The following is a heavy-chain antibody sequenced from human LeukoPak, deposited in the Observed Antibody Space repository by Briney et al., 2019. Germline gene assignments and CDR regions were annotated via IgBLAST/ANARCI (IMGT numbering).Heavy chain of an antibody. CDR2: ISSSSSYI. Sequence: GGSLRLSCAASGFTFSSYSMKWVRQAPGKGLEWVSSISSSSSYIYYADSVKGRFTISRDNAKNSLYLQMNSLRAEDTAVYCCARDLLREYYYDSSGHWGQGTLVTVSS. CDR3: ARDLLREYYYDSSGH. CDR1: GFTFSSYS. J-gene: IGHJ4*02. D-gene: IGHD3-22*01. V-gene: IGHV3-21*01.